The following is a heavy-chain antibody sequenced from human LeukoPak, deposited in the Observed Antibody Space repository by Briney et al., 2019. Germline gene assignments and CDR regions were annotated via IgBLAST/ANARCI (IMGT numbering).Heavy chain of an antibody. CDR3: ARSPEWFGESRNYYFDY. J-gene: IGHJ4*02. Sequence: ASVKVSCKASGFTFTNYGITWVRQAPGQGLEWMGWISTYNGNTDYAQKLQGRVTMATDTSASTAYMELRSLRFDDTAVYYCARSPEWFGESRNYYFDYWGQGTLVTVSS. V-gene: IGHV1-18*01. D-gene: IGHD3-10*01. CDR2: ISTYNGNT. CDR1: GFTFTNYG.